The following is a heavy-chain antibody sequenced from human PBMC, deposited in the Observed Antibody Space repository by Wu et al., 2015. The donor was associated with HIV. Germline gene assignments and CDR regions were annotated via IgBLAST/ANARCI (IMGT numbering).Heavy chain of an antibody. CDR2: IIPMFGTL. CDR1: GGTLSHYE. V-gene: IGHV1-69*12. D-gene: IGHD2-15*01. Sequence: QVQLVQSGAEVKKPGSSVKVSCKASGGTLSHYEIIWMRQAPGQGLEWMGGIIPMFGTLNYAQKFKGRLTVTADESTATGYMELTSLRSEDTAVYYCARGVVRERKFDPWGQGTLVTVSS. CDR3: ARGVVRERKFDP. J-gene: IGHJ5*02.